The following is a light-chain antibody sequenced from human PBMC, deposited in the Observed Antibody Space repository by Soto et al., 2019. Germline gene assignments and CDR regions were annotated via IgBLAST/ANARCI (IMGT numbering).Light chain of an antibody. CDR2: GAS. J-gene: IGKJ1*01. V-gene: IGKV3-20*01. Sequence: EIMVTMSLCALSLSPEERATLSCRASQSVSSSYLAWYQQKPGQAPRLLIYGASSRATGIPDRFSGSGSGTDFTLTISSLQSEDFAEYHCQQYNILPQTFGQGAKVAIK. CDR3: QQYNILPQT. CDR1: QSVSSSY.